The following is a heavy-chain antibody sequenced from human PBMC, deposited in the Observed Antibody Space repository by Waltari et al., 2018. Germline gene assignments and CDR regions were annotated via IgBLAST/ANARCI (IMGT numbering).Heavy chain of an antibody. Sequence: QVQLQESGPGLVKPSETLSLTCTVSGGSISSHYWSWIRQPPGKGLEWIGYIYYSGSTNYNPALKSRVTISVDTSKNQFSLKLSSVTAADTAVYYCARDPPRGLGAFDIWGQGTMVTVSS. CDR1: GGSISSHY. CDR2: IYYSGST. V-gene: IGHV4-59*11. J-gene: IGHJ3*02. D-gene: IGHD5-12*01. CDR3: ARDPPRGLGAFDI.